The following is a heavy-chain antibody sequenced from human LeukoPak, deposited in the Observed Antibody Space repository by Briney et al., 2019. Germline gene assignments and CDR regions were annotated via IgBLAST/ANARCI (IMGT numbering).Heavy chain of an antibody. CDR3: AKRLKRNYYYHYAMDV. V-gene: IGHV3-23*01. CDR1: GFTFKTHA. D-gene: IGHD3-22*01. CDR2: IDDSGVIR. Sequence: GGSLRLSCAASGFTFKTHAMSWVRQAPGKGLEWVSRIDDSGVIRSYADSVKGRFTISRDNSKMTLTLQMTSLRAEDTAVYYCAKRLKRNYYYHYAMDVWGQGTTVTVSS. J-gene: IGHJ6*02.